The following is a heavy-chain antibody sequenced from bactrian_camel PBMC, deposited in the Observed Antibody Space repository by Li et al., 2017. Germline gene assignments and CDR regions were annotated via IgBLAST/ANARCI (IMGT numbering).Heavy chain of an antibody. CDR1: GFPIFDIAD. J-gene: IGHJ6*01. V-gene: IGHV3S53*01. Sequence: QVQLVESGGGSVQAGGSLRLSCTVSGFPIFDIADVGWYRQAPGNECDVISTISGNGSATYTDAVKGRFTISKDNRKNILYLQMNSLTPGDTAMYYCTARYEFGLGACSGVGGLGFWGQGTQVTVS. CDR2: ISGNGSA. CDR3: TARYEFGLGACSGVGGLGF. D-gene: IGHD1*01.